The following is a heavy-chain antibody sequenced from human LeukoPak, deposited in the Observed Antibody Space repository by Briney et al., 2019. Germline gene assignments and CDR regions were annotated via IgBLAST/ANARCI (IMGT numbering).Heavy chain of an antibody. J-gene: IGHJ3*02. V-gene: IGHV7-4-1*02. D-gene: IGHD2-15*01. CDR2: IRTNTGSP. CDR3: AKDLDSAAFDI. CDR1: GYTFTTYA. Sequence: GASVKVSCRASGYTFTTYAINWVRQAPGQGLEYMGWIRTNTGSPTYAQGFTGRFVFSLDTSVDTAYLQTSSLKAEDTAVYYCAKDLDSAAFDIWGQGTMVTVSS.